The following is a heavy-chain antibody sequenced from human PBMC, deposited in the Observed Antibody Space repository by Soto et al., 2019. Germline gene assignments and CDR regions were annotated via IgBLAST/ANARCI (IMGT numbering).Heavy chain of an antibody. Sequence: GGSLRLSCAASGFTFSSYSMNWVRQAPGKGLEWVSSISSSSSYIYYADSVKGRFTISRDNAKNSLYLQMNSLRAEDTAVYYCAREEDWNYVYYFDYWGQGTLVTVSS. CDR1: GFTFSSYS. J-gene: IGHJ4*02. V-gene: IGHV3-21*01. CDR2: ISSSSSYI. D-gene: IGHD1-7*01. CDR3: AREEDWNYVYYFDY.